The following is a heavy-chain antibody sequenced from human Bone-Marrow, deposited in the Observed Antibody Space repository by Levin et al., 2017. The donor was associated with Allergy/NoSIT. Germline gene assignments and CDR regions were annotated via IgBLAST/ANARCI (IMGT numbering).Heavy chain of an antibody. CDR3: ARHLPYYDSSGYFPF. CDR2: IKQDGSEK. J-gene: IGHJ4*02. Sequence: QAGESLKISCAASGFTFSDYWMSWVRQAPGKGLEWVANIKQDGSEKYYVDSVEGRFTISRDNAKNSLYLQMNGLRAEDTAVYHCARHLPYYDSSGYFPFWGQGTLVTVSS. V-gene: IGHV3-7*01. CDR1: GFTFSDYW. D-gene: IGHD3-22*01.